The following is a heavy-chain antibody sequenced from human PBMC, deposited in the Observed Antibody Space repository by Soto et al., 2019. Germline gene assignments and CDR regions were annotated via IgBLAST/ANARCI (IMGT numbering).Heavy chain of an antibody. CDR1: GYTFTGYY. CDR3: ARGHYDILTGYYKTYYFDY. J-gene: IGHJ4*02. CDR2: INPNSGGT. Sequence: ASVKVSCKASGYTFTGYYMHWVRQAPGQGLEWMGWINPNSGGTNYAQKFQGWVTMTRDTSISTAYMELSRLRSDDTAVYYCARGHYDILTGYYKTYYFDYWGQGTLVTVSS. D-gene: IGHD3-9*01. V-gene: IGHV1-2*04.